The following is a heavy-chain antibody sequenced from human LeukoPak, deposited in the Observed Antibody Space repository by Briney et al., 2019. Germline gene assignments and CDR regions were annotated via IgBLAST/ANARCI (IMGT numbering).Heavy chain of an antibody. CDR1: GGSIINYY. V-gene: IGHV4-59*08. Sequence: KPSETLSLTCTVSGGSIINYYWSWIRQPPGKGLEWIGYIYYSGSTNYNPSLKSRVTTLIDTSKNQFSLRLSSVTAADTAVYYCAREYSSSSGRRAFDFWGQGTMVTVSS. CDR2: IYYSGST. J-gene: IGHJ3*01. CDR3: AREYSSSSGRRAFDF. D-gene: IGHD6-6*01.